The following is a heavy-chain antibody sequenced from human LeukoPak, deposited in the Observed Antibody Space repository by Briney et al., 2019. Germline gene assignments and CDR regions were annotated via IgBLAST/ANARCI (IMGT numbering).Heavy chain of an antibody. CDR3: ARHHSTTLSRFVD. Sequence: SETLSLTCTVSGGSISGATYYWGWIRQPPGKGLEWIGSIYYSGSAYYNPSLKSRVTISVDTSKNQFSLKVNSVDAADTAFYYCARHHSTTLSRFVDWGQGTLVTVSS. V-gene: IGHV4-39*01. D-gene: IGHD4-11*01. J-gene: IGHJ4*02. CDR2: IYYSGSA. CDR1: GGSISGATYY.